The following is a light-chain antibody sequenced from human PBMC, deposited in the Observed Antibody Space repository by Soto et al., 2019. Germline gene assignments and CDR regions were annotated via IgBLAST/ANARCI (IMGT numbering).Light chain of an antibody. J-gene: IGKJ1*01. V-gene: IGKV3-15*01. CDR2: GAS. Sequence: EIVMTQSPATLSVSPGGRATLSCSASQSISDTLAWYQQKPGQAPRLLIHGASTRATGFPARFSGSGSGTDFTLTISSLQPDDIATYSCQQYNSYSWTFGQGTKVDIK. CDR1: QSISDT. CDR3: QQYNSYSWT.